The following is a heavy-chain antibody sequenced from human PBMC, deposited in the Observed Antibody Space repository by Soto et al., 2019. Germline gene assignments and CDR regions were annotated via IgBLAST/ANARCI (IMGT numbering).Heavy chain of an antibody. Sequence: ASVKVSCKASGGTFSSYAISWVRQAPGQGLEWMGGIIPIFGTANYAQKFQGRVTITADKSTSTAYMELSSLRSEDTAVYYCARGHVFYGGYETFDYWGQGTLVTVSS. CDR1: GGTFSSYA. D-gene: IGHD5-12*01. CDR2: IIPIFGTA. CDR3: ARGHVFYGGYETFDY. V-gene: IGHV1-69*06. J-gene: IGHJ4*02.